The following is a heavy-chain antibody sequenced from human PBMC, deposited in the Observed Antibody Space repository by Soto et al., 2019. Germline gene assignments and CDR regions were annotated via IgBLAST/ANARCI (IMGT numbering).Heavy chain of an antibody. Sequence: QVHLVQSGAEVKKPGASGKVSCKGSGYDFTTYGITWVRQAPGQGLEWMAWISAHNGNTDYAQKLQGRVTVTRDTSTSTAYMELRSLRSDDTAMYYCARGRYGDYWGQGALVTVSS. V-gene: IGHV1-18*01. CDR2: ISAHNGNT. CDR3: ARGRYGDY. D-gene: IGHD1-1*01. CDR1: GYDFTTYG. J-gene: IGHJ4*02.